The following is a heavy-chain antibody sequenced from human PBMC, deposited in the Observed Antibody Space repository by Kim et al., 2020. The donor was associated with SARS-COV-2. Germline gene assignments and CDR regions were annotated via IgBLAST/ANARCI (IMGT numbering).Heavy chain of an antibody. V-gene: IGHV3-33*05. CDR2: ISYDGSNK. Sequence: GGSLRLSCAASGFTFSSYGMHWVRQAPGKGLEWVAVISYDGSNKYYADSVKGRFTISRDNSKNTLYLQMNSLRAEDTAVYYCARDHGYSSGWYLTPNIDYWGQGTLVTVSS. CDR3: ARDHGYSSGWYLTPNIDY. D-gene: IGHD6-19*01. CDR1: GFTFSSYG. J-gene: IGHJ4*02.